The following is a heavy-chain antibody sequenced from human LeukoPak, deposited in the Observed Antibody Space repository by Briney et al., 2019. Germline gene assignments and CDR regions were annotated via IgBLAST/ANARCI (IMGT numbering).Heavy chain of an antibody. V-gene: IGHV3-48*03. CDR2: ISSSGSTI. Sequence: GGSLRLSCAASGFTFSSYEMNWVRQAPGKGLEWVSYISSSGSTIYYADSVKGRFTISRDNAKNSLYLQMNSLRAEDTAVYYCARVNPLEHFDYWGQGTLVSVSS. CDR1: GFTFSSYE. J-gene: IGHJ4*02. CDR3: ARVNPLEHFDY. D-gene: IGHD1-1*01.